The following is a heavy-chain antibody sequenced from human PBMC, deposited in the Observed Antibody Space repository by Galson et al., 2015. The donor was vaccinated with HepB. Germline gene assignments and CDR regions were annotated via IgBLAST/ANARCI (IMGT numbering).Heavy chain of an antibody. CDR2: IKQDGSEK. Sequence: SLRLSCAASGFTFSSYAMHWVRQAPGKGLEWVANIKQDGSEKYYVDSVKGRFTISRDNAKNSLYLQMNSLRAEDTAVYYCAREVEITMVRGVIITNDPWGQGTLVTVSS. CDR3: AREVEITMVRGVIITNDP. CDR1: GFTFSSYA. D-gene: IGHD3-10*01. V-gene: IGHV3-7*03. J-gene: IGHJ5*02.